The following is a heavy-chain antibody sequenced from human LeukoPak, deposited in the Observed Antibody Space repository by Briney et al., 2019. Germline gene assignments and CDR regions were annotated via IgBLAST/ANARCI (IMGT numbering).Heavy chain of an antibody. D-gene: IGHD6-13*01. CDR3: ARSSSSWLLFDY. CDR1: GFTVSSYY. Sequence: GGSLRLSCAASGFTVSSYYVSWVRQGPGKGLEWVSVMYTDGSTHYADSVKGRFTISRDNSKNTLYLQMNSLRVEDTALYYCARSSSSWLLFDYWGQGTLVTVSS. CDR2: MYTDGST. J-gene: IGHJ4*02. V-gene: IGHV3-53*01.